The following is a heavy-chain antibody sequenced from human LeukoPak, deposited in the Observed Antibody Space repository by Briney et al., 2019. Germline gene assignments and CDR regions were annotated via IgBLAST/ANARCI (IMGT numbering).Heavy chain of an antibody. CDR3: ASEAKYYYPLWYFDL. CDR1: GYSISSGYY. V-gene: IGHV4-38-2*02. D-gene: IGHD3-22*01. Sequence: SETLSLTCTVSGYSISSGYYWGWIRQPPGKGLEWIGSIYHSGSTYYNPSLKSRVTISVDTSKNQFSLKLSSVTAADTAVYYCASEAKYYYPLWYFDLWGRGTLVTVSS. CDR2: IYHSGST. J-gene: IGHJ2*01.